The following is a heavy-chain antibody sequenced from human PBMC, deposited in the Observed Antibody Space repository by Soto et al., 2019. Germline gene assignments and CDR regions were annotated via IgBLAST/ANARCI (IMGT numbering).Heavy chain of an antibody. Sequence: PSETLSLTCTVSGGSISSGDYYWSWIRQPPRKGLXWIXXIXXSXXXXXNXXLKSRVTISVDTSKNQFSLKLSSVTAAETAVYYCAREGGYSSTSMDVWGQGTTVTVSS. V-gene: IGHV4-30-4*01. J-gene: IGHJ6*02. D-gene: IGHD5-18*01. CDR2: IXXSXXX. CDR3: AREGGYSSTSMDV. CDR1: GGSISSGDYY.